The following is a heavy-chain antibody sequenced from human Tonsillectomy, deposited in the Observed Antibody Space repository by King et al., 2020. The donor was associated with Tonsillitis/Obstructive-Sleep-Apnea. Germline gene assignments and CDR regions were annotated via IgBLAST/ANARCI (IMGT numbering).Heavy chain of an antibody. J-gene: IGHJ3*02. Sequence: TLKESGPTLVKPTQTLTLTCTFSGCSLSTSGVGVGWIRQPPGKALEWLALIYWDDDKRYSPSLKSRLTLTKDTSKNQVVLTMTNMDPVDTATYYCAHQLGDDAFDIWGQGTMVTVSS. V-gene: IGHV2-5*02. CDR1: GCSLSTSGVG. CDR3: AHQLGDDAFDI. CDR2: IYWDDDK. D-gene: IGHD7-27*01.